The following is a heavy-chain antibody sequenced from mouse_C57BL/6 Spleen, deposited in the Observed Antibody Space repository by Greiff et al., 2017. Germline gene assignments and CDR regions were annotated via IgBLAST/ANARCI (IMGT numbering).Heavy chain of an antibody. J-gene: IGHJ1*03. CDR1: AFTFSDAW. CDR3: TRPRGRDFDV. CDR2: FRNKANNHAT. Sequence: EVKLVESGGGLLQLGGSMKLPCAVPAFTFSDAWMDWVRQSPEKGLEWVAEFRNKANNHATYYAESVRGRFIISRDESKRKVYLQMNSLRAEDTGIYYWTRPRGRDFDVWGTGTTVTVSS. V-gene: IGHV6-6*01.